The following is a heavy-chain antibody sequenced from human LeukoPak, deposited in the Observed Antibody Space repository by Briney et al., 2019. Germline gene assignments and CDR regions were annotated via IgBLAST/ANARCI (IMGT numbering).Heavy chain of an antibody. Sequence: QPGGSLRLSCAASGFTFSSYSMNWVRQAPGKGLEWVSYISSSRSTIYYADSVKGRFTISRDNAKNSLYLQMNSLRAEDTAVYYCAKARSGHPWGQGTLVTVSS. V-gene: IGHV3-48*01. J-gene: IGHJ5*02. CDR3: AKARSGHP. CDR1: GFTFSSYS. CDR2: ISSSRSTI.